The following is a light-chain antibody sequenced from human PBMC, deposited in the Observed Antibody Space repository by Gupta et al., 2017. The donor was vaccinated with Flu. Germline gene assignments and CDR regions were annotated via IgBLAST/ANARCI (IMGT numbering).Light chain of an antibody. CDR3: SSYAGTYTFWI. V-gene: IGLV2-11*01. Sequence: QSALPQPRSVSGSPGQAVTISCTGASSDVGGYNYVSWYQQHPGKAPKLMIYEVTKRPSGVPDRFSGSKSGNTASLTISGPQAGDEADYYCSSYAGTYTFWIFGGGTKLTVL. J-gene: IGLJ2*01. CDR1: SSDVGGYNY. CDR2: EVT.